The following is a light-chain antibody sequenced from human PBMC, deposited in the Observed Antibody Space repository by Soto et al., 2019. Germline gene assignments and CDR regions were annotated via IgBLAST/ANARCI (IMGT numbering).Light chain of an antibody. CDR3: CSYAGSYTYV. Sequence: QSVLTQPRSVSGSPGQSVTISRTGTSSDVGGHNYVSWYQQYPGKAPKLLLSSVSKRPSGVPDRFSGSKSGNTASLTISGLQAEDEADYYCCSYAGSYTYVFGTGTKGTVL. CDR2: SVS. J-gene: IGLJ1*01. V-gene: IGLV2-11*01. CDR1: SSDVGGHNY.